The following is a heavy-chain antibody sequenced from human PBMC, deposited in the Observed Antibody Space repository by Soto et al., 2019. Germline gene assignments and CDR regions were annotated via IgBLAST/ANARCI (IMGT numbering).Heavy chain of an antibody. CDR1: GFTFSDYY. V-gene: IGHV3-11*06. CDR3: ARWDEQLGPDV. D-gene: IGHD6-6*01. Sequence: GGSLRLSWAASGFTFSDYYMTWIRQAPGKGLEWVSYISSSSIYTKYADSVRGRLTISRDNAKNSLYLQLNSLRVEDTAVYYCARWDEQLGPDVWGQGTTVTVSS. CDR2: ISSSSIYT. J-gene: IGHJ6*02.